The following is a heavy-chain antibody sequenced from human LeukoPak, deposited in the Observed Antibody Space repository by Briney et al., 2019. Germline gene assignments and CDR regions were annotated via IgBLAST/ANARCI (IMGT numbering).Heavy chain of an antibody. J-gene: IGHJ6*03. Sequence: ASVTVSCKASGYTFTSYDINWVRQATGQGLEWMGWMNPNSGNTGYAQKFQGRVTMTRNTSISTAYMELSSLRSEDTAVYYCARDGTDSGSSKADYYYYYMDVWGKGTTVTVSS. CDR3: ARDGTDSGSSKADYYYYYMDV. D-gene: IGHD1-26*01. CDR2: MNPNSGNT. V-gene: IGHV1-8*01. CDR1: GYTFTSYD.